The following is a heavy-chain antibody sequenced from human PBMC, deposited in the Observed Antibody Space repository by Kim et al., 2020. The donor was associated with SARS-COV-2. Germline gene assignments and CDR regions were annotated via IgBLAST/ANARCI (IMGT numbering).Heavy chain of an antibody. CDR3: TRVWFWSGYLDAFDI. D-gene: IGHD3-3*01. V-gene: IGHV3-49*04. J-gene: IGHJ3*02. CDR2: IRSKAYGGTT. Sequence: GGSLRLSCTASGFTFGDYAMSWVRQAPGKGLECVGFIRSKAYGGTTEYAASVKGRFTISRDDSKSIAYLQMNSLKTEDTAVYYCTRVWFWSGYLDAFDIWGQGTMVTVSS. CDR1: GFTFGDYA.